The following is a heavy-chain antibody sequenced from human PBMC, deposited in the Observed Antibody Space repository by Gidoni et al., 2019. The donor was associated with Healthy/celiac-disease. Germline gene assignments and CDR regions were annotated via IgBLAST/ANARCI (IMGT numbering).Heavy chain of an antibody. J-gene: IGHJ6*02. Sequence: EVQPVESGGGLVKPGGSLRLSCAASGFTFSSYSMNWVRQAPGKGLEWVSSISSSSSYIYYADSVKGRFTISRDNAKNSLYLQMNSLGAEDTAVYYCARGWLDDYGMDVWGQGTTVTVSS. V-gene: IGHV3-21*01. D-gene: IGHD5-12*01. CDR2: ISSSSSYI. CDR3: ARGWLDDYGMDV. CDR1: GFTFSSYS.